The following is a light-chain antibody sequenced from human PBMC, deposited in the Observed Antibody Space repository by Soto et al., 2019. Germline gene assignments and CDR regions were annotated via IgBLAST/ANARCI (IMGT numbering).Light chain of an antibody. J-gene: IGKJ4*01. Sequence: DIQMTQSPSSLSASVGDRATITCRASQYIPSFLNWLPLKPGQALKVLIYAASTLKSGVPSRFGGNRSGTDFTLTISTLQPEDSALYFCQQGYSRPLTFSGGTRVEIK. CDR2: AAS. V-gene: IGKV1-39*01. CDR1: QYIPSF. CDR3: QQGYSRPLT.